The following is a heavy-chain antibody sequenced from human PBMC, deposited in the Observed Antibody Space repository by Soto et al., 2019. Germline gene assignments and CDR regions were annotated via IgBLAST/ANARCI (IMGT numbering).Heavy chain of an antibody. Sequence: SETLSLTCTVSGGSISSYYWSWIRQPPGKGLEWIGYIYYSGSTNYNPSLKSRVTISVDTSKNQFSLKLSSVTAADTAVYYCARLPTVTTLWFDPWGQGTLVTVSS. CDR2: IYYSGST. V-gene: IGHV4-59*08. J-gene: IGHJ5*02. CDR3: ARLPTVTTLWFDP. D-gene: IGHD4-4*01. CDR1: GGSISSYY.